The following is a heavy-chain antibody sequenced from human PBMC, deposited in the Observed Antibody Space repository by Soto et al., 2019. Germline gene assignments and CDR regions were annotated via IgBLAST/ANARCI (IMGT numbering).Heavy chain of an antibody. Sequence: ASVKVSCKASGYTFTSYGFIWVRQAPGQGLEWMGWNSAYIGKANYAQKFQGRVTITADKSTSTAYMELSSLRSEDTAVYYCASTCGGDCYPSPLNYYYYGMDVWGQGTTVTVSS. CDR1: GYTFTSYG. CDR2: NSAYIGKA. J-gene: IGHJ6*02. D-gene: IGHD2-21*02. CDR3: ASTCGGDCYPSPLNYYYYGMDV. V-gene: IGHV1-18*01.